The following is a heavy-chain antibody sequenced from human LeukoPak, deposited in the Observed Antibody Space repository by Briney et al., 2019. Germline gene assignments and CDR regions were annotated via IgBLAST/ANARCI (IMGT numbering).Heavy chain of an antibody. CDR3: ARDPSYDSSGYYQGGFDY. V-gene: IGHV3-48*01. D-gene: IGHD3-22*01. CDR1: GFTFSNYY. CDR2: ISTSSSTI. J-gene: IGHJ4*02. Sequence: GRSLRPSCAASGFTFSNYYMNCVRLVPGKLLEWVSPISTSSSTIYYADSVEGRFNISRDNAKNSLFLQMNSLGVEDTAVYYCARDPSYDSSGYYQGGFDYWGEGTLVTVSS.